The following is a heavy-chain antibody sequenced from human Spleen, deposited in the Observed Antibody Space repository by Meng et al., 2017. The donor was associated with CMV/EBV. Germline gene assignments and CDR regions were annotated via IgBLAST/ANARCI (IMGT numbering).Heavy chain of an antibody. CDR2: IYTSGST. CDR1: VVSISSYY. Sequence: QWRLTEYGPFMLKPSETLALTCTVSVVSISSYYWSWIRQPAGKGLEWLGRIYTSGSTNYNPSLKSRVTMSVDTSKNQFSLKLSSVTAADTAVYYCARDAYSGSYLDQGYFDYWGQGTLVTVSS. D-gene: IGHD1-26*01. V-gene: IGHV4-4*07. CDR3: ARDAYSGSYLDQGYFDY. J-gene: IGHJ4*02.